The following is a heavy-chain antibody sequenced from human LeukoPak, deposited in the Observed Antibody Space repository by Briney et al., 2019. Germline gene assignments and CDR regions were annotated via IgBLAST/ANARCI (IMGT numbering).Heavy chain of an antibody. V-gene: IGHV1-24*01. J-gene: IGHJ5*02. CDR3: ATVGYYDFWSGSTLTNWFDP. CDR2: FDPEDGET. CDR1: GYTLTELS. D-gene: IGHD3-3*01. Sequence: ASVKVSCKVSGYTLTELSMHWVRQAPGKGLEWMGGFDPEDGETIYAQKFQGRVTMTEDTSTDTAYMELGSLRSEDTAVYYCATVGYYDFWSGSTLTNWFDPWGQGTLVTVSS.